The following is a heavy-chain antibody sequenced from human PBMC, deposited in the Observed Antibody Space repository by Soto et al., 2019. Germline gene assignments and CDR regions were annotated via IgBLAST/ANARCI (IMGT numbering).Heavy chain of an antibody. CDR2: VSYDGSFK. CDR3: AKDSDQLLFDYYYGMDV. V-gene: IGHV3-30*18. CDR1: GFTFSKFG. Sequence: GGSLRLCCEGSGFTFSKFGIHWVRQAPGKGLEWVAVVSYDGSFKYYADSVKGRFTISRDNSKNTLYLQMNSLRPEDTALYYCAKDSDQLLFDYYYGMDVWGQGTTVTVSS. D-gene: IGHD2-2*01. J-gene: IGHJ6*02.